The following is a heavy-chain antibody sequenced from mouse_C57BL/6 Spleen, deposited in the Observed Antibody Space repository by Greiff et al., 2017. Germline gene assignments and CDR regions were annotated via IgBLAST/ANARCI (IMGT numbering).Heavy chain of an antibody. CDR3: TLTAQGFDY. CDR2: IDPETGGT. Sequence: QVQLQQPGAELVRPGASVTLSCKASGYTFTDYEMHWVKQTPVHGLEWIGAIDPETGGTAYNQKFKGKAILTADKSSSTAYMELRSLTSEDSAVYYCTLTAQGFDYWGQGTTLTVSS. J-gene: IGHJ2*01. D-gene: IGHD3-2*02. CDR1: GYTFTDYE. V-gene: IGHV1-15*01.